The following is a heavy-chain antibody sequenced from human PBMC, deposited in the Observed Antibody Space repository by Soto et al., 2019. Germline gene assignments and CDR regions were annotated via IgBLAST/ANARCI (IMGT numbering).Heavy chain of an antibody. J-gene: IGHJ6*01. CDR2: IVVGSGNT. Sequence: PVKVSCKASGFTFTSSAVQWVRQARGQRLEWIGWIVVGSGNTNYAQKFQERVTITRDMSTSTAYMELSSLRSEDTAVYYCAAATIPYRSSWYRPYDDDGMDGCGQ. CDR3: AAATIPYRSSWYRPYDDDGMDG. D-gene: IGHD6-13*01. CDR1: GFTFTSSA. V-gene: IGHV1-58*01.